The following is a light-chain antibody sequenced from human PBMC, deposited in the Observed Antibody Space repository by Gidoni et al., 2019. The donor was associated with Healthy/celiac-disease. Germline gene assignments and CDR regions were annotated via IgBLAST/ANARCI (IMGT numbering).Light chain of an antibody. V-gene: IGKV1-9*01. J-gene: IGKJ5*01. CDR3: QQLNSYPPT. Sequence: IKLTQSPSYLSASVGDRVTITCRASQGISSYLAWYQQKPGKAPKLLIYAASTLQSVVPSRFSGSGSGTDFTLTISSLHPEDFATYYCQQLNSYPPTFGQGTRLEIK. CDR1: QGISSY. CDR2: AAS.